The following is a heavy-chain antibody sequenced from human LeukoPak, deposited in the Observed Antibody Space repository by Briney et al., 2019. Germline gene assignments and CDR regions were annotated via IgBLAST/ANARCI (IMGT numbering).Heavy chain of an antibody. CDR3: AKRGFYYQLDY. CDR1: GFTFSSYA. CDR2: ISGTGGRT. Sequence: GGSLRLSCAASGFTFSSYAMSWVRQAPGKGLEWVSAISGTGGRTYYADSVKGRFTISGDNSKNTLYLQMNSLRAEDTAVYYCAKRGFYYQLDYWGQGTPVTVSS. D-gene: IGHD3-22*01. J-gene: IGHJ4*02. V-gene: IGHV3-23*01.